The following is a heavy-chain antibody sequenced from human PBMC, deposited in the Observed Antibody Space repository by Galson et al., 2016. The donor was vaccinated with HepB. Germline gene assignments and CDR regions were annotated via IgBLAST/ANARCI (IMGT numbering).Heavy chain of an antibody. V-gene: IGHV3-9*01. CDR2: ISWNSGAK. D-gene: IGHD2/OR15-2a*01. Sequence: SLRLSCAASGFNFEGYAMHWVRQAPGKGLEWVSGISWNSGAKGYADSVKGRFTISRDNTKNSLYLQMNSLRAEETALYYCAKDRGGEIAAPGKYYFYGMDVWGKGTTVTVAS. CDR1: GFNFEGYA. J-gene: IGHJ6*04. CDR3: AKDRGGEIAAPGKYYFYGMDV.